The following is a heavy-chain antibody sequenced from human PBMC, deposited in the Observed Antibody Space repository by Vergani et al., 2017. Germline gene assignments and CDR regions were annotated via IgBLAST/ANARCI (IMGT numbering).Heavy chain of an antibody. CDR1: GFTFSSYA. V-gene: IGHV3-30*01. CDR3: AKEGDAYCGGED. J-gene: IGHJ4*02. Sequence: QVQLVESGGGVVQPGRSLRLSCAASGFTFSSYAMHWVRQAPGKGLEWVAVISDDGSNKYYADSVKGRFTISRDNSKNTLYLQMNSLRAEDTAVYYCAKEGDAYCGGEDWGQGTLVTVSS. D-gene: IGHD2-21*01. CDR2: ISDDGSNK.